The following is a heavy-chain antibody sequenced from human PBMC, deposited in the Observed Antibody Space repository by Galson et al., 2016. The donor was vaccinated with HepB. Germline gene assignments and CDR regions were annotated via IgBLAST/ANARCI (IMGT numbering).Heavy chain of an antibody. CDR1: GGTFNSYA. J-gene: IGHJ1*01. V-gene: IGHV1-69*10. D-gene: IGHD6-19*01. Sequence: SVKVSCKASGGTFNSYAISWVRQAPGQRLEWMGGIIPILGIASYAQKFQGRVTITADTSTPTDYMDLSSLKSDDTAVYFCARTPHSNGYSHSEYLHYWGQGTLVSVSS. CDR2: IIPILGIA. CDR3: ARTPHSNGYSHSEYLHY.